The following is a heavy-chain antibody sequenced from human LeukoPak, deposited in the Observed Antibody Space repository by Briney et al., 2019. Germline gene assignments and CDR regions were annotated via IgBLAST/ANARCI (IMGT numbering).Heavy chain of an antibody. CDR3: ARRLGRVVPGAITRPTHAFDI. D-gene: IGHD2-2*01. Sequence: ASVKVSCKASGYTFTSYDINWVRQATGQGLEWMGWMNPNSGNTGYAQKFQGRVTMTRNTSISTAYMELSSLRSEDTAVHYCARRLGRVVPGAITRPTHAFDIWGQGTMVTVSS. CDR1: GYTFTSYD. J-gene: IGHJ3*02. CDR2: MNPNSGNT. V-gene: IGHV1-8*01.